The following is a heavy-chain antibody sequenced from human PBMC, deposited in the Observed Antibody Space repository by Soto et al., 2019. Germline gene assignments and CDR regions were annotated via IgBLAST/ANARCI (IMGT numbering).Heavy chain of an antibody. CDR3: ARSNFDFWSGYSQGYFDY. CDR2: IYYSGSS. J-gene: IGHJ4*02. V-gene: IGHV4-31*03. Sequence: SETLSLTCTVSDGSISSGGYYWSWIRQHPGKGLEWIGYIYYSGSSYYSPSLKSRVTISVDTSKNQFSLKLRSVTAADTAVYYCARSNFDFWSGYSQGYFDYWGQGTLVTVSS. CDR1: DGSISSGGYY. D-gene: IGHD3-3*01.